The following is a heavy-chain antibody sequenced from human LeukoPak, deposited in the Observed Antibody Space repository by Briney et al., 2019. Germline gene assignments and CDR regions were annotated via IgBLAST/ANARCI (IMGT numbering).Heavy chain of an antibody. D-gene: IGHD3-10*01. V-gene: IGHV1-18*01. CDR3: ARVRNYYGSGSYAGDY. J-gene: IGHJ4*02. CDR1: GYTFTSYD. Sequence: GASVKVSCKASGYTFTSYDINWVRQAPGQGLEWMGWISAYNGNTNYAQKLQGRVTMTTDTSTSTAYMELRSLRSDDTAVYYCARVRNYYGSGSYAGDYWGQGTLVTVSS. CDR2: ISAYNGNT.